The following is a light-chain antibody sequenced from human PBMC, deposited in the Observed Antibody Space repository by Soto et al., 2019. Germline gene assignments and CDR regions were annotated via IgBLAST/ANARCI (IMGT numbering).Light chain of an antibody. Sequence: DIPMTQSLSSLSASVGDRVTITCRASQSISNYVNWYQQKPGKAPKLLIYAASSLQSGVPSRFSGSGSGTDFTLTISSLQPEDFATYYCQRSYSVPYIFGQGTKLEIK. J-gene: IGKJ2*01. CDR2: AAS. CDR3: QRSYSVPYI. V-gene: IGKV1-39*01. CDR1: QSISNY.